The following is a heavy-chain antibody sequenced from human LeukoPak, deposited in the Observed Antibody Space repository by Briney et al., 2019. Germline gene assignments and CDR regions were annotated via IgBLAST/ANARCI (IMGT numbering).Heavy chain of an antibody. Sequence: GGSLRLSCAASGFTFSAAWMNWVRQAPGKGREGVGRIKSKSNGGTTDFAAPVRDRFTISRDDSKNTLNLQMDSLRTEDTAVYYCVADLPGTNSPYFDYWGQGTLVTVSS. CDR3: VADLPGTNSPYFDY. V-gene: IGHV3-15*01. J-gene: IGHJ4*02. D-gene: IGHD4/OR15-4a*01. CDR1: GFTFSAAW. CDR2: IKSKSNGGTT.